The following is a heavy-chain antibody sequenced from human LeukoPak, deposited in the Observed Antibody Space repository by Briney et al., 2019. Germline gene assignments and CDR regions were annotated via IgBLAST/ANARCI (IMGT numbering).Heavy chain of an antibody. J-gene: IGHJ4*02. V-gene: IGHV4-34*01. D-gene: IGHD3-22*01. CDR3: ARGHPHYDSGGYLFDY. Sequence: TSETLSLTCTVSGGSISSYYWSWIRQPPGKGLEWIGEINHSGSTNYNPSLKSRVTISVDTSKNQFSLKLSSVTAADTAVYYCARGHPHYDSGGYLFDYWGQGTLVTVSS. CDR1: GGSISSYY. CDR2: INHSGST.